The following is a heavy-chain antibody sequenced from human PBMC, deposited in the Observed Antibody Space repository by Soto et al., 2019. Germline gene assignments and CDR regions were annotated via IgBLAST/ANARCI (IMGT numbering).Heavy chain of an antibody. CDR3: AREWDSEMATVLDY. CDR1: GFTFSSYG. V-gene: IGHV3-33*01. J-gene: IGHJ4*02. D-gene: IGHD4-4*01. Sequence: QVQLVESGGGVVQPGRSLRLSCAASGFTFSSYGMHWVRQAPGKGLEWVAVIWYDGSNKYYADSMKGRFTISRDNSKNTLYLQMNSLRAEDTAVYYCAREWDSEMATVLDYWGQGTLVTVSS. CDR2: IWYDGSNK.